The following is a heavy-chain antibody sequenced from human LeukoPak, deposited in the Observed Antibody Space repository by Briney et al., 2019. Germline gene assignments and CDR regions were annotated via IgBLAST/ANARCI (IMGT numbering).Heavy chain of an antibody. CDR3: ARAGEGWPYLDP. D-gene: IGHD2-15*01. CDR1: GFTFSSYA. CDR2: ISYDGSNK. Sequence: PGGSLRLSCADSGFTFSSYAMHWVRQAPGKGLEWVAVISYDGSNKYYADSVKGRFTISRDNSKNTLYLQMNSLRAEDTAVYYCARAGEGWPYLDPWGQGTLVTVSS. J-gene: IGHJ5*02. V-gene: IGHV3-30-3*01.